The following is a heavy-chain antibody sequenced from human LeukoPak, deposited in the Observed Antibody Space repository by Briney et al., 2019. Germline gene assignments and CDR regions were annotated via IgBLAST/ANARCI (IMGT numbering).Heavy chain of an antibody. CDR3: AKGEEFITMIVVVITHFDY. CDR2: ISGSGGST. V-gene: IGHV3-23*01. J-gene: IGHJ4*02. Sequence: GGSLRLSCAASGFTFSSYAMSWVRQAPGKGLEWVSAISGSGGSTYYADSVKGRFTISRDNSKNTLYLQMNSLRAEDTAVYYCAKGEEFITMIVVVITHFDYWGQGTLVTVSS. CDR1: GFTFSSYA. D-gene: IGHD3-22*01.